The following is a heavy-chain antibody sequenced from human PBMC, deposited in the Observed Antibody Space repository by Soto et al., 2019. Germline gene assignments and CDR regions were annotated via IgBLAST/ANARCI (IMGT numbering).Heavy chain of an antibody. CDR2: LVVGSGNT. Sequence: GASVKVSCKASGFTFTTSAMQWVRQARGQRLEWIGWLVVGSGNTNYSPSFQGHVTISADKSISTAYLQWSSLKASDTAMYYCARQDNWNYGMDVWGQGTTVTVSS. D-gene: IGHD1-20*01. CDR1: GFTFTTSA. CDR3: ARQDNWNYGMDV. V-gene: IGHV1-58*02. J-gene: IGHJ6*02.